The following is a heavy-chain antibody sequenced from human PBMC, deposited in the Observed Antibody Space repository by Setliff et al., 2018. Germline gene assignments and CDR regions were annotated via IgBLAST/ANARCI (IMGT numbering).Heavy chain of an antibody. CDR1: GFTFSTYR. V-gene: IGHV3-NL1*01. CDR3: AKGMGSTHMVNLDF. CDR2: IYSRGSSI. J-gene: IGHJ4*02. D-gene: IGHD5-18*01. Sequence: GGSLRLSCAASGFTFSTYRFHWVRQAPGKGLEWVAVIYSRGSSIYYADSVEGRFTISREDSKNTLYLKMNSLRVEDTAVYYCAKGMGSTHMVNLDFCGQGTLVTVSS.